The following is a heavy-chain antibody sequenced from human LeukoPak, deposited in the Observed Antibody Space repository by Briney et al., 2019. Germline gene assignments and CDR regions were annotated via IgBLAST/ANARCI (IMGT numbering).Heavy chain of an antibody. CDR3: ARGRPQFWVDY. V-gene: IGHV4-59*01. J-gene: IGHJ4*02. D-gene: IGHD3-16*01. CDR2: IYYSGST. Sequence: SETLSLTCTVSGDSISSYYWSWIRQPPGKGLEWIGYIYYSGSTNYNPSLKSRVTIPVDTSKNQFSLKLSSVTAADTAVYYCARGRPQFWVDYWGQGTLVTVSS. CDR1: GDSISSYY.